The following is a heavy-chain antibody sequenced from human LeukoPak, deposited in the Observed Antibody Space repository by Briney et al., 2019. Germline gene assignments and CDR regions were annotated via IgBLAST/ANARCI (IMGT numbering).Heavy chain of an antibody. CDR2: INHSGST. J-gene: IGHJ4*02. V-gene: IGHV4-34*01. Sequence: PSETLSLTCAVYGGSFSGYYWSWIRQPPGKGLEWTGEINHSGSTNYNPSLKSRVTISVDTSKNQFSLKLSSVTAADTAVYYCAVTWSGYSHWGQGTLVTVSS. CDR1: GGSFSGYY. CDR3: AVTWSGYSH. D-gene: IGHD3-3*01.